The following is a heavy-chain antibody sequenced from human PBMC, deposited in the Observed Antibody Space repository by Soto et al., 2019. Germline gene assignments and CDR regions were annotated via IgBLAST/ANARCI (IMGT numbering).Heavy chain of an antibody. J-gene: IGHJ4*02. CDR1: GYTLTGLS. CDR3: ATYSPYCTNGVCYTGPFDY. V-gene: IGHV1-24*01. D-gene: IGHD2-8*01. CDR2: FDPEDGET. Sequence: ASVKVSCKVSGYTLTGLSMHWVRQAPGKGLEWMGGFDPEDGETIYAQKFQGRVTMTEDTSTDTAYMELSSLRSEDTAVYYCATYSPYCTNGVCYTGPFDYWGQGTLVTSPQ.